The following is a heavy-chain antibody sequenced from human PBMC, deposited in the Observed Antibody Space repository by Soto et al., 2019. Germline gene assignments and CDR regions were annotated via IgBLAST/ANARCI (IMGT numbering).Heavy chain of an antibody. CDR2: IIPIFGTA. V-gene: IGHV1-69*13. D-gene: IGHD1-20*01. Sequence: SVKVSCKASGGTFSSYAISWVRQAPGQGLEWMGGIIPIFGTANYAQKFQGRVTITADESTSTAYMELSSLRSEDTAVYYRARGGITGTTFDYWGQGTLVTVSS. CDR3: ARGGITGTTFDY. J-gene: IGHJ4*02. CDR1: GGTFSSYA.